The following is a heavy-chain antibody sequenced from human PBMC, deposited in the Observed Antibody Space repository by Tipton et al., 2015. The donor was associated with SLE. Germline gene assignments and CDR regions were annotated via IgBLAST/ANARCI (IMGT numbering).Heavy chain of an antibody. CDR3: ARDRGRDGYNTAFDY. V-gene: IGHV4-38-2*02. CDR1: GYSISSGYY. J-gene: IGHJ4*02. CDR2: IYHSGST. Sequence: TLSLTCAVSGYSISSGYYWGWIRQPPGEGLEWIGSIYHSGSTYYNPSLKSRVTISVDTSKNQFSLKLSSVTAADTAVYYCARDRGRDGYNTAFDYWGQGTLVTVSS. D-gene: IGHD5-24*01.